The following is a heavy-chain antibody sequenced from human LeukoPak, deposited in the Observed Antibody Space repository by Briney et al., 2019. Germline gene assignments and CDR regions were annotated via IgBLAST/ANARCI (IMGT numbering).Heavy chain of an antibody. V-gene: IGHV4-39*07. D-gene: IGHD6-13*01. CDR3: ARDAGRAAGSFDY. Sequence: PSETLSLTCTVSGGSISDSTYSWGWIRQPPGKGLEWIGTICYTGSAHYNPSLNSRVTSSVDTSKNQISLKLTSVTAADTAVYYCARDAGRAAGSFDYWGQGTLVTVSS. CDR1: GGSISDSTYS. J-gene: IGHJ4*02. CDR2: ICYTGSA.